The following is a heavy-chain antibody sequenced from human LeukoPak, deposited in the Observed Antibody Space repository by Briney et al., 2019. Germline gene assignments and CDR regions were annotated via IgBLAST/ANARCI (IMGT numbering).Heavy chain of an antibody. D-gene: IGHD2-2*01. CDR3: ARGVIVPAAAWYYMDV. Sequence: PGGSLRLSCAASGFTVSSNEMSWVRQAPGKGLEWVSSISGGSTYYADSRKGRFTISRDNSKNTLHLQMNSLRAEDTAVYYCARGVIVPAAAWYYMDVWGKGTTVTVSS. J-gene: IGHJ6*03. V-gene: IGHV3-38-3*01. CDR1: GFTVSSNE. CDR2: ISGGST.